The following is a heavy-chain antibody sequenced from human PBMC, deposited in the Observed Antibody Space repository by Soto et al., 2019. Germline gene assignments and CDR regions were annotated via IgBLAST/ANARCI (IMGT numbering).Heavy chain of an antibody. D-gene: IGHD3-22*01. CDR1: GGSISSGDYY. J-gene: IGHJ4*02. V-gene: IGHV4-30-4*01. Sequence: SETLSLTGTVSGGSISSGDYYWCWIRQPPGKGLEWIRYIYYSGSTYYNPSLKSRVTISVDTSKNQFSLKLSSVTAADTAVYYCARVVRYYDSSGYSFFDYWGQGTLVTVSS. CDR2: IYYSGST. CDR3: ARVVRYYDSSGYSFFDY.